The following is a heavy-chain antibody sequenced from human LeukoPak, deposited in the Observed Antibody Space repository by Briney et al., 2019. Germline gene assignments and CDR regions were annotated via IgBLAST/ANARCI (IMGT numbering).Heavy chain of an antibody. CDR2: IYHSGST. Sequence: TSETLSLTCTSSGDSISSSTYYWSWIRQPPGKGLEWIGYIYHSGSTYYNPSLKSRVTISVDRSKNQFSLKLSSVTAADTAVYYCARGGIAARPYAFDIWGQGTMVTVSS. D-gene: IGHD6-6*01. CDR3: ARGGIAARPYAFDI. CDR1: GDSISSSTYY. V-gene: IGHV4-30-2*01. J-gene: IGHJ3*02.